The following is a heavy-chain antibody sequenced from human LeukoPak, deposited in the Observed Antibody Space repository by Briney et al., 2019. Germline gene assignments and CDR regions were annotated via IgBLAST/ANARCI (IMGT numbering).Heavy chain of an antibody. D-gene: IGHD3-3*01. V-gene: IGHV4-59*01. CDR1: GCSISSYY. J-gene: IGHJ5*02. Sequence: PSETLSLTCAVSGCSISSYYWSWVRQPPGKGLEWIGYIYNSGSTNYNPSLKRSGTISVTTSNKHFFRKLSSVTAADTAADYCATGVGVVGINSFDLWGQGTLVSVSS. CDR2: IYNSGST. CDR3: ATGVGVVGINSFDL.